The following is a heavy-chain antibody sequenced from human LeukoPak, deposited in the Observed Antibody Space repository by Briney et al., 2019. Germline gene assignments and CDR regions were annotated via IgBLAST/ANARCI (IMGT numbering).Heavy chain of an antibody. J-gene: IGHJ5*02. Sequence: SETLSLTCTVAGGFISSYYWGWIRQPAGKVMEWIGYIYYSGSTNYNPSLKSRVTISVDTSKNQFSLKLSSVTAADTAVYYCARFGELSGNWFDPWGQGPLVTVSS. CDR2: IYYSGST. V-gene: IGHV4-59*01. D-gene: IGHD3-10*01. CDR3: ARFGELSGNWFDP. CDR1: GGFISSYY.